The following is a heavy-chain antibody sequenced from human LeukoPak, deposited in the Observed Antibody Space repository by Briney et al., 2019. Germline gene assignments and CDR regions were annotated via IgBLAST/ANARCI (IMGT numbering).Heavy chain of an antibody. V-gene: IGHV4-34*01. J-gene: IGHJ4*02. CDR2: INHSGST. Sequence: PSETLSLTCAVYGGSFSGYYWSWIRQPPGKGLEWIGEINHSGSTNYNPSLKSRVTISVDTSKNQFSLKLSSVTAADMAVYYCARGTYYYDSSGYPDYFDYWGQGTLVTVSS. D-gene: IGHD3-22*01. CDR1: GGSFSGYY. CDR3: ARGTYYYDSSGYPDYFDY.